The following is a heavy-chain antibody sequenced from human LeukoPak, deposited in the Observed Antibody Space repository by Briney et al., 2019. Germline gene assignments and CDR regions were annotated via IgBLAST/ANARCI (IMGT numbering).Heavy chain of an antibody. CDR3: ARGITIFGVVIHFDY. V-gene: IGHV4-59*01. D-gene: IGHD3-3*01. J-gene: IGHJ4*02. Sequence: SETLSLTCTVSGGSISSYYWSWIRQPPGKGLEWIGYIYYSGSTNYYPSLKSRVTISVDTSKNQFSLKLSSVTAADTAVYYCARGITIFGVVIHFDYWGQGTLVTVSS. CDR2: IYYSGST. CDR1: GGSISSYY.